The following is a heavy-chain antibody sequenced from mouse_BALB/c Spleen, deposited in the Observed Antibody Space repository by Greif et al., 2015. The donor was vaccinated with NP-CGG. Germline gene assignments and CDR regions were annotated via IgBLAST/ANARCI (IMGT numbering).Heavy chain of an antibody. Sequence: VQLHQSGAELVRPGSSVKISCKASGYAFSSYWMNWVKQRPGQGLEWIGQIYXGDGDTNYNGKFKGKATLTADKSSSTAYMQLSSLTSEDSAVYFCARWLLRRAYWGQGTLVTVSA. V-gene: IGHV1-80*01. D-gene: IGHD1-2*01. CDR1: GYAFSSYW. CDR2: IYXGDGDT. J-gene: IGHJ3*01. CDR3: ARWLLRRAY.